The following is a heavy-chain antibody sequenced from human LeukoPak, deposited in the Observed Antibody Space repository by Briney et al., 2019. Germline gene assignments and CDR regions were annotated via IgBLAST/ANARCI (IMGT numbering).Heavy chain of an antibody. Sequence: SVKVSCKASGGTFTSYAISWVRQAPGQGLEWMGRIIPIFGTANYAQKSQGRVTITTDESTSTAYMELSSLRSEDTAVYYCASSFTFGGVNSKPDYYYYMDVWGKGTTVTVSS. CDR2: IIPIFGTA. D-gene: IGHD3-16*01. CDR1: GGTFTSYA. J-gene: IGHJ6*03. V-gene: IGHV1-69*05. CDR3: ASSFTFGGVNSKPDYYYYMDV.